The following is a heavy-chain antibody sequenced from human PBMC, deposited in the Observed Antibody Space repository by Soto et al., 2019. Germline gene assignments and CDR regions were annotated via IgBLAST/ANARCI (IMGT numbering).Heavy chain of an antibody. CDR1: GYTFTSYD. CDR2: MNPNSGNT. V-gene: IGHV1-8*01. D-gene: IGHD6-6*01. J-gene: IGHJ5*02. CDR3: ARGLYSSSSGVVGWFDP. Sequence: GASVKVSCKASGYTFTSYDINWVRQATGQGLEWMGWMNPNSGNTGYAQKFQGRVTMTRNTSISTAYMELSSLRSEGTAVYYCARGLYSSSSGVVGWFDPWGQGTLVTVSS.